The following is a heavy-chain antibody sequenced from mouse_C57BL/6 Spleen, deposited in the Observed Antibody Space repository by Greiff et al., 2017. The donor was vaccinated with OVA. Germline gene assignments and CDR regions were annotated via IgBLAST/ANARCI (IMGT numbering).Heavy chain of an antibody. CDR3: ARSPGYYSNPYYFDY. V-gene: IGHV1-82*01. J-gene: IGHJ2*01. Sequence: QVQLQQSGPELVKPGASVKISCKASGYAFSSSWMNWVKQRPGKGLEWIGRIYPGDGDTNYNGKFKGKATLTADKSSSTAYMQLSSLTSEDSAVYFCARSPGYYSNPYYFDYWGQGTTLTVSS. D-gene: IGHD2-5*01. CDR1: GYAFSSSW. CDR2: IYPGDGDT.